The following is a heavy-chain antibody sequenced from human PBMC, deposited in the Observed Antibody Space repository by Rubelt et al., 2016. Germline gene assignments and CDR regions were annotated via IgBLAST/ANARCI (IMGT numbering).Heavy chain of an antibody. CDR3: AKDYGSGSPYYGMDV. CDR1: GYTFTSYA. CDR2: ISAYNGNT. V-gene: IGHV1-3*01. D-gene: IGHD3-10*01. Sequence: QVQLVQSGAEVKKPGASVKVSCKASGYTFTSYAMHWVRQAPGQRLEWMGWISAYNGNTNYAQKLKGRVTMTTDTSTSTAYMGLRSLRSDDTAVYYCAKDYGSGSPYYGMDVWGQGTTVTVSS. J-gene: IGHJ6*02.